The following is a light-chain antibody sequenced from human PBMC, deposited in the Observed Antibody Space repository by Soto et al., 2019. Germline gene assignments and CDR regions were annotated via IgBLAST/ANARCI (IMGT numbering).Light chain of an antibody. CDR1: QTISTW. Sequence: DIQVTQSPPTLSASVGDRVTITCRASQTISTWMAWYQQKPGKAPKLLVYDASTLQSGVASRFSGSGSGTEFTLIISGLQPDDSATYYCQQHNSYPWTFGQGTKVDIK. J-gene: IGKJ1*01. V-gene: IGKV1-5*01. CDR2: DAS. CDR3: QQHNSYPWT.